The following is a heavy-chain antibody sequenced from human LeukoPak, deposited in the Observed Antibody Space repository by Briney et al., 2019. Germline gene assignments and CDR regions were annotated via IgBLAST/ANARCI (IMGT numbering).Heavy chain of an antibody. CDR2: IYHSGST. CDR1: GGSISSGGYY. CDR3: ARDSRYYGSGTSNTGYYYGMDV. D-gene: IGHD3-10*01. J-gene: IGHJ6*02. Sequence: ASQTLSLTCTVSGGSISSGGYYWSWIRQPPGKGLEWIGYIYHSGSTYYNPSLKSRVTISVDTSKNQFSLKLSSVTAADTAVYYCARDSRYYGSGTSNTGYYYGMDVWGQGTTVTVPS. V-gene: IGHV4-30-2*01.